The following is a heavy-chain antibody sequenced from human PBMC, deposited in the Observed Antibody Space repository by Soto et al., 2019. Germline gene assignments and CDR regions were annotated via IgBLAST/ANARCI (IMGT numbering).Heavy chain of an antibody. D-gene: IGHD4-17*01. V-gene: IGHV3-30*18. J-gene: IGHJ6*01. CDR1: GFIFSNYG. Sequence: QGQLVESGGGVVQPGSSLRLSCVASGFIFSNYGMHWVRQAPGKRLEWVAVISYHGSNRYYADFVKGRFANSRDDSKNTLYLQMNSVRPEHTAVYFCAKGPSAGSVSDWSASPSSNYYDALHVWGQGPTVTVS. CDR3: AKGPSAGSVSDWSASPSSNYYDALHV. CDR2: ISYHGSNR.